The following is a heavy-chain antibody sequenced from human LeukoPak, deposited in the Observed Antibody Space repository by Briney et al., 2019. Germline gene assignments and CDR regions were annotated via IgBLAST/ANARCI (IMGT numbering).Heavy chain of an antibody. D-gene: IGHD3-10*01. CDR3: ARDSGTTGEVKFDP. J-gene: IGHJ5*02. Sequence: SETLSLTCTVSGGSISRSYWSWLRQPAGRGPEWIGRIYDSGTITYNPSLESRVTMSVDTSKNQFSLKLRSVTAADTAVYYCARDSGTTGEVKFDPWGQGSLATVSS. CDR1: GGSISRSY. V-gene: IGHV4-4*07. CDR2: IYDSGTI.